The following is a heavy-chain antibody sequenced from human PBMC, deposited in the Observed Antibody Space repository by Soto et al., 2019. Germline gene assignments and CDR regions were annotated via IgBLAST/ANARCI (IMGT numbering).Heavy chain of an antibody. J-gene: IGHJ6*02. CDR1: GYTFTSYG. Sequence: QVQLVQSGAEVKKPGASVKVSCKASGYTFTSYGISWVRQAPGQGLEWMGWISAYNGNTNYAQKLQGRVTMTTDTSTSTAYMELRSLRSDDTAVYYCAREGFTMVRGVANGNYYYYYGMDVWGQGTTVTVSS. D-gene: IGHD3-10*01. V-gene: IGHV1-18*01. CDR2: ISAYNGNT. CDR3: AREGFTMVRGVANGNYYYYYGMDV.